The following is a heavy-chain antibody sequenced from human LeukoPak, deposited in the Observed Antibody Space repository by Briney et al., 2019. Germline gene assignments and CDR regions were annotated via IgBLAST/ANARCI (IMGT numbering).Heavy chain of an antibody. D-gene: IGHD1-26*01. Sequence: GGSLRLSCAASGFTFTSYSMSRVRQAPGKGLEWVAFVYGDDNTYYADSVKGRFTISGDNSKNAFYLQMINLRADDTAVYYCARGVVGIIPIDHWGQGTLVTVSS. CDR3: ARGVVGIIPIDH. V-gene: IGHV3-53*01. J-gene: IGHJ4*02. CDR2: VYGDDNT. CDR1: GFTFTSYS.